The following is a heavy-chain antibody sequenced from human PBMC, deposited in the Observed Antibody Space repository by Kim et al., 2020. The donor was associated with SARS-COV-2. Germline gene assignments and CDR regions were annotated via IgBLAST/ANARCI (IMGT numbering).Heavy chain of an antibody. J-gene: IGHJ4*02. CDR2: INPNSGGT. Sequence: ASVKVSCKASGYTFTGYYMHWVRQAPGQGLEWMGWINPNSGGTNYAQKFQGRVTMTRDTSISTAYMELCRLRSDDTAVYYCARELITMVRGVRDSLGYWGQGTLVTVSS. V-gene: IGHV1-2*02. CDR1: GYTFTGYY. CDR3: ARELITMVRGVRDSLGY. D-gene: IGHD3-10*01.